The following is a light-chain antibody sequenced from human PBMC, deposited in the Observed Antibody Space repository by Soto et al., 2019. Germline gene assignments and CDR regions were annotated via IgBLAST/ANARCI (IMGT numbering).Light chain of an antibody. CDR1: SSDVGGYTF. CDR2: EVS. Sequence: QPALTQPPSVSLSPGQSITISCTGTSSDVGGYTFVSWYQQHPGKAPKLMIYEVSNRPSGVSNRFSGSKSGNTASLTISGLQAEDEADYYCSSYTSNSSPYVFGTGTKVTVL. CDR3: SSYTSNSSPYV. V-gene: IGLV2-14*01. J-gene: IGLJ1*01.